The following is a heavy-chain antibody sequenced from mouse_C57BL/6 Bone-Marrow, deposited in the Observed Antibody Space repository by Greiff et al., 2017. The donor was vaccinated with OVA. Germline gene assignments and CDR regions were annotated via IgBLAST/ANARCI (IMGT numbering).Heavy chain of an antibody. V-gene: IGHV1-63*01. CDR2: IYPGGGYT. CDR1: GYTFTNYW. D-gene: IGHD2-4*01. J-gene: IGHJ1*03. Sequence: VQLQQSGAELVRPGTSVKMSCKASGYTFTNYWIGWAKQRPGHGLEWIGDIYPGGGYTNYNEKFKGKATLTADKSSSTAYMQFSSLTSEDSAIYYCARGLYDYDGYFDVWGTGTTVTVSS. CDR3: ARGLYDYDGYFDV.